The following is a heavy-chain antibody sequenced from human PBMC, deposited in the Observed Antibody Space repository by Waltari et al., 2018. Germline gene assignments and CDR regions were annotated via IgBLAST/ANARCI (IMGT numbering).Heavy chain of an antibody. CDR3: AKGGIPLYAY. CDR1: GYSFRKKA. Sequence: QVQLVESGGGVVQPGGSLRLSCVASGYSFRKKAMHWTRQAPGKGLEWVATLGSDATNKFYADSVKGRFTISRDNSMNTLHLQMNSLRAEDTGFYYCAKGGIPLYAYWGQGTLVTVSS. J-gene: IGHJ4*02. V-gene: IGHV3-30*02. CDR2: LGSDATNK. D-gene: IGHD3-16*01.